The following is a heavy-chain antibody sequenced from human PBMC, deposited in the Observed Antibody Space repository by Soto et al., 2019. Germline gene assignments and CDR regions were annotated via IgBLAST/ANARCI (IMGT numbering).Heavy chain of an antibody. V-gene: IGHV2-5*02. CDR3: AHTRISSSWYDYYYGMDV. CDR1: GFSLSTSGVG. CDR2: IYWDDDK. Sequence: QITLKESGPTLVKPTQTLTLTCTFSGFSLSTSGVGVGWIRQPPGKALEWLALIYWDDDKRYSPSLKSRLPITKDTTKTPVVVTMTYSDSVDTATDYCAHTRISSSWYDYYYGMDVWGQGTTVTVSS. J-gene: IGHJ6*02. D-gene: IGHD6-13*01.